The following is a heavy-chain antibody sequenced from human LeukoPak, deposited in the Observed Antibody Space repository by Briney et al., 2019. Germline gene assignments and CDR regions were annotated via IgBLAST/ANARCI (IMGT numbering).Heavy chain of an antibody. Sequence: GGSLRLSCAASGFTFSSYGMHWVRQAPGKGLEWVAFIRYDGSNKYYADSVKGRFTIPRENSKNTLYLQMNSLRGEDTAVYYXAXTLRSGXXXWGQGXXXTVXS. V-gene: IGHV3-30*02. D-gene: IGHD3-3*01. CDR3: AXTLRSGXXX. CDR1: GFTFSSYG. J-gene: IGHJ3*01. CDR2: IRYDGSNK.